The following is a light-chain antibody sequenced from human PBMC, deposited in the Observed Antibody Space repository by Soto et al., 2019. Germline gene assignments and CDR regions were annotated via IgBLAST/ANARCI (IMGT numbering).Light chain of an antibody. J-gene: IGKJ2*01. CDR2: KAS. CDR3: QQYNSYPYT. CDR1: QSISTW. Sequence: DIPMTQSPSTLSASVGDRVTSTCRASQSISTWLAWYQQKPGKAPKLLIYKASSLESGIPSTFSGSGSGTEFTLTISSLQPDDFATYYCQQYNSYPYTFGQGTRLEIK. V-gene: IGKV1-5*03.